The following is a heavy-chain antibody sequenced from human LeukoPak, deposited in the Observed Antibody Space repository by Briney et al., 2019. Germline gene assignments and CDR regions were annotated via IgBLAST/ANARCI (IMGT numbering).Heavy chain of an antibody. J-gene: IGHJ6*02. CDR1: GGSISSSSYY. CDR2: IYYSGST. D-gene: IGHD2-2*01. CDR3: ARDWYCSSTSCYEYHYYGMDV. Sequence: SETLSLTCTVSGGSISSSSYYWGWIRQPPGKGLEWIGSIYYSGSTYYNPSLKSRVTISADTSKNQFSLKLSSVTAADTAVYYCARDWYCSSTSCYEYHYYGMDVWGQGTTVTVSS. V-gene: IGHV4-39*07.